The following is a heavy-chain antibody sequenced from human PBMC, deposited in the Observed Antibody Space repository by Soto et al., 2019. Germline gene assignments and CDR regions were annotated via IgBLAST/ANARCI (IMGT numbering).Heavy chain of an antibody. Sequence: GGSLRLSCAASGFTFSSYAMSWVRQAPGKGLEWVSAISGSGGSTYYADSVKGRFTISRDNSKNTLYLQMNSLRAEDTAVYYCAKDLDYYGSGSYFYAFDIWGQGTMVTVSS. CDR2: ISGSGGST. D-gene: IGHD3-10*01. V-gene: IGHV3-23*01. CDR3: AKDLDYYGSGSYFYAFDI. J-gene: IGHJ3*02. CDR1: GFTFSSYA.